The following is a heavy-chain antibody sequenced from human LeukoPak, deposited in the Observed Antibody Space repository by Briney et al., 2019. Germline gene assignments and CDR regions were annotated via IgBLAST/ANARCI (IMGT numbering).Heavy chain of an antibody. CDR1: GGSVSSGSYY. J-gene: IGHJ6*03. V-gene: IGHV4-61*01. CDR3: ARDYGADYYYYFIDV. CDR2: IYYSGST. Sequence: PSETLSLTCTVSGGSVSSGSYYWSWIRQPPGKGLVWIGYIYYSGSTNYNPSLKSRVIMSVDTSKNQCSLKLSSVTAADPAVYYCARDYGADYYYYFIDVSGKRTPVTVSS. D-gene: IGHD4-17*01.